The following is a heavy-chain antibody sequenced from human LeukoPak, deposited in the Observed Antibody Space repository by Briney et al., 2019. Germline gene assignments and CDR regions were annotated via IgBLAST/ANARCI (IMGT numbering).Heavy chain of an antibody. CDR2: INHSGST. CDR3: ARGLRGYSGYSYFDY. J-gene: IGHJ4*02. CDR1: GGSFSGYY. Sequence: PSETLSLTCAVYGGSFSGYYWSWIRQPPGEGLEWIGEINHSGSTNYNPSLKSRVTISVDTSKNQFSLKLSSVTAADTAVYYCARGLRGYSGYSYFDYWGQGTLVTVSS. V-gene: IGHV4-34*01. D-gene: IGHD5-12*01.